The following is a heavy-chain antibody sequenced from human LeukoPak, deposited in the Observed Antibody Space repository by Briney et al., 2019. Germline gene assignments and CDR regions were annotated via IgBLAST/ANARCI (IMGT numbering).Heavy chain of an antibody. D-gene: IGHD3-22*01. V-gene: IGHV3-13*04. J-gene: IGHJ4*02. CDR3: ARERMDDSSGKALQYLDY. CDR2: IDTVGDT. Sequence: GGSLRLSCSASGFTFSSYDMHWVRQVTGKGLEWVSAIDTVGDTYYPGSVKGRFIISRESAKNSLYLQLNSLRAGDTAVYYCARERMDDSSGKALQYLDYWGQGTLVTVSS. CDR1: GFTFSSYD.